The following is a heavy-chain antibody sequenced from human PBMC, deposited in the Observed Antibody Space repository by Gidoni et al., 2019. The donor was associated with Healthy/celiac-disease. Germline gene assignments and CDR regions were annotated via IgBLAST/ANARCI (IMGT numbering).Heavy chain of an antibody. J-gene: IGHJ5*02. D-gene: IGHD7-27*01. Sequence: GSFSGYYWSWIRQPPGKGLEWIGEINHSGSTNYNPSLKSRVTISGDPSKIQFSLKLSSVTAADTAVYYCARGAGDMNWFDPWGQGTLVTVSS. CDR1: GSFSGYY. CDR2: INHSGST. CDR3: ARGAGDMNWFDP. V-gene: IGHV4-34*01.